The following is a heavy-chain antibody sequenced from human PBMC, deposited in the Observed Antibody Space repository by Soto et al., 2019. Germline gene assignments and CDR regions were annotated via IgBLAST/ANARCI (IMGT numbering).Heavy chain of an antibody. Sequence: GGSLILSCAASGFTFSSYAMSWVRQAPGKGLEWVSGLIGSGGTTYYADSVKGRFTISRDNSKNTLYLQMNSLRAEDTAVYYCAKDWDFWSGYPYYFDYWGQGTLVTVSS. CDR2: LIGSGGTT. V-gene: IGHV3-23*01. CDR1: GFTFSSYA. CDR3: AKDWDFWSGYPYYFDY. J-gene: IGHJ4*02. D-gene: IGHD3-3*01.